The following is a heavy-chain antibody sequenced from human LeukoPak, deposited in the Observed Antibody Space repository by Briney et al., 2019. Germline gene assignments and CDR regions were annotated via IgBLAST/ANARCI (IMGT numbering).Heavy chain of an antibody. Sequence: ASVTVSCKASGYTFTSYYMHWVRQAPGQGLEWMGIINPSGGSTSYAQKFQGRVTMTRDTSTSTVYMELSSLRSEDTAVYYCARDGDIVVVPAATVKGMDVWGQGTTVTVSS. J-gene: IGHJ6*02. CDR3: ARDGDIVVVPAATVKGMDV. CDR2: INPSGGST. V-gene: IGHV1-46*01. D-gene: IGHD2-2*01. CDR1: GYTFTSYY.